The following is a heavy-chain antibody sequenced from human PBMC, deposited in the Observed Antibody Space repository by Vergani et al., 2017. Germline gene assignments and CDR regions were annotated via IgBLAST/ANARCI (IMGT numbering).Heavy chain of an antibody. CDR2: IWYDGSNK. Sequence: QVQLVESGGGVVQPGRSLRLSCAASGFTFSSYGMHWVRQAPGKGLEWVAVIWYDGSNKYYADSVKGRFTISRDNSKNTLYLQMNSLRAEDTAVYYCARDEYESGMDVWGQGTTVTVSS. J-gene: IGHJ6*02. CDR1: GFTFSSYG. V-gene: IGHV3-33*01. CDR3: ARDEYESGMDV. D-gene: IGHD6-6*01.